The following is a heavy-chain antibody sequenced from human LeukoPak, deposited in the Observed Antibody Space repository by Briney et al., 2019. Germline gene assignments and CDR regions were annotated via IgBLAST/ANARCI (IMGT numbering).Heavy chain of an antibody. CDR3: AKGYGPGKYGMDA. CDR2: ISASGVST. CDR1: GFIFRNYA. Sequence: PGGSLRLSCAASGFIFRNYAMTWVRQAPGKGLEWVSGISASGVSTYYADSAKGRFTISRDSSKNTLDMQMNSLTAEDTAVYYCAKGYGPGKYGMDAWGQGTTVIVSS. V-gene: IGHV3-23*01. J-gene: IGHJ6*02. D-gene: IGHD5-18*01.